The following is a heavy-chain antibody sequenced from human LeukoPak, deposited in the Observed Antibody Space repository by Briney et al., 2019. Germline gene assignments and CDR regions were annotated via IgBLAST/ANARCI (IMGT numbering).Heavy chain of an antibody. CDR3: ARDRGPPYYGMDV. CDR2: INHSGST. Sequence: SETLSLTCAVYGGSFGGYYWSWIRQPPGKGLEWIGEINHSGSTNYNPSLKSRVTISVDTSKNQFSLKLSSVTAADTAVYYCARDRGPPYYGMDVWGQGTTVTVSS. CDR1: GGSFGGYY. V-gene: IGHV4-34*01. J-gene: IGHJ6*02. D-gene: IGHD3-10*01.